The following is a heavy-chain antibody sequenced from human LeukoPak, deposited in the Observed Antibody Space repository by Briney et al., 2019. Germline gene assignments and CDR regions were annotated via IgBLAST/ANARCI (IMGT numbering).Heavy chain of an antibody. V-gene: IGHV1-69*05. Sequence: ASVKVSCKASGGTFSSYAISWVRQAPGQGLEWMGGIIPIFGTANYAQKFQGRVTITTGESTSTAYMELSSLRSEDTAVYYCAREDCSSTSCYTPHAFDIWGQGTMVTVSS. D-gene: IGHD2-2*02. CDR2: IIPIFGTA. J-gene: IGHJ3*02. CDR1: GGTFSSYA. CDR3: AREDCSSTSCYTPHAFDI.